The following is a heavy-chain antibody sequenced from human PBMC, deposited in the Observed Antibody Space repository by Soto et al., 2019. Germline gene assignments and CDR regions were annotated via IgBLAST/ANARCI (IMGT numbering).Heavy chain of an antibody. J-gene: IGHJ4*02. CDR3: ASAGSIGYPYYFDY. CDR2: ISYDGSNK. V-gene: IGHV3-30-3*01. CDR1: GFTFSSYA. D-gene: IGHD3-22*01. Sequence: GGSLRLSCAASGFTFSSYAMHWVRQAPGKGLEWVAVISYDGSNKYYADSVKGRFTISRDNSKNTLYLQMNSLRAEDTAVYYRASAGSIGYPYYFDYWGQGTLVTVSS.